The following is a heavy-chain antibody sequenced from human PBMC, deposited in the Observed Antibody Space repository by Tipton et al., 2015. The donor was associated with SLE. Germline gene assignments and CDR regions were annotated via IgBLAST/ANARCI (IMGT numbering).Heavy chain of an antibody. V-gene: IGHV4-59*11. Sequence: TLSLTCTVSGASISSHYWSWIRQPPGKKLEWIGYIYYNRHTNYIPSLESRVTISIDTSKNQFSLSLESVTAADTAVYYCAGGSVRADDYWGQGTLVTVSS. CDR3: AGGSVRADDY. J-gene: IGHJ4*02. CDR2: IYYNRHT. CDR1: GASISSHY. D-gene: IGHD4-17*01.